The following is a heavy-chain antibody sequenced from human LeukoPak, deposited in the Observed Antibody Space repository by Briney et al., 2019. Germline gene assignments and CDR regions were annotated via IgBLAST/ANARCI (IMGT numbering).Heavy chain of an antibody. D-gene: IGHD3-9*01. CDR1: GGSISSYY. CDR3: ARVTGYMIEDYFDY. CDR2: IYYSGST. Sequence: SETLSLTCTVSGGSISSYYWSWIRQPPGKGLEWIGYIYYSGSTNYNPSLKSRVTISVDTSKNQFSLKLRSVTAADTAVYYCARVTGYMIEDYFDYWDQGILVTVSS. V-gene: IGHV4-59*01. J-gene: IGHJ4*02.